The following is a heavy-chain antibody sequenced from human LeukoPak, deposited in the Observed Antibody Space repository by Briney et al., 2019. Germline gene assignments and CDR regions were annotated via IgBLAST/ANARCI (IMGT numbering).Heavy chain of an antibody. Sequence: GASVKVSCKASGGTFSSYAISWVRQAPGQGLEWMGRIIPILGIANYAQKFQGRVTITADKSTSTAYMELRSLRSDDTAVYYCARGWGYSSSWYDYWGQGTLVTVSS. V-gene: IGHV1-69*04. J-gene: IGHJ4*02. CDR3: ARGWGYSSSWYDY. D-gene: IGHD6-13*01. CDR1: GGTFSSYA. CDR2: IIPILGIA.